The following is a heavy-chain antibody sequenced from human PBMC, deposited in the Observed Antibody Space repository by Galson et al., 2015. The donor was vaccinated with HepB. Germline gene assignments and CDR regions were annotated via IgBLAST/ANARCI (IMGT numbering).Heavy chain of an antibody. CDR2: IGSSSSTI. CDR1: GFTFSSYS. D-gene: IGHD3-3*01. Sequence: SLRLSCAASGFTFSSYSMNWVRQAPGKGLEWVSYIGSSSSTIYYADSVKGRFTISRDNAKNSLYLQMNSLRDEDTAVYYWARSDSYDFWSGYYPPFGYWGQGTLVTVSS. CDR3: ARSDSYDFWSGYYPPFGY. V-gene: IGHV3-48*02. J-gene: IGHJ4*02.